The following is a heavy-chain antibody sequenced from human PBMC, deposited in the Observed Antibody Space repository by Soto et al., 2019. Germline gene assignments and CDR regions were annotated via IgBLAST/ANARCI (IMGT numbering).Heavy chain of an antibody. V-gene: IGHV3-23*01. CDR2: ISGSGGST. D-gene: IGHD1-1*01. J-gene: IGHJ6*02. CDR3: AKILTTKSYYYGMYV. Sequence: EVQLLESGGGLVEPGGPLRLSCATSGFTFSTYAMSWVRQAPGKGLEWVSSISGSGGSTYYGDPVKGRFTISRDNSKNTLYLEMNSLRAEDTAVYYCAKILTTKSYYYGMYVWGQGTTVTVSS. CDR1: GFTFSTYA.